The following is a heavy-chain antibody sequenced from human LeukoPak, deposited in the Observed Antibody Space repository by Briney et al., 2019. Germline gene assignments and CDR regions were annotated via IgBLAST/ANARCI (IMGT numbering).Heavy chain of an antibody. CDR1: GFTVSSNS. CDR3: ARRAGAYSHPYDY. V-gene: IGHV3-53*01. J-gene: IGHJ4*02. Sequence: GGSLRLSCTVSGFTVSSNSMSWVRQAPGKGLEWVSFSGSVKGRFTISRDNSKNTLYLQMNSLRAEDTAVYYCARRAGAYSHPYDYWGQGTLVTVSS. D-gene: IGHD4/OR15-4a*01.